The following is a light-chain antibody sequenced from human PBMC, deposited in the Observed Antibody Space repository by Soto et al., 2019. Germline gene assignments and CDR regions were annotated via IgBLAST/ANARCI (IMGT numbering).Light chain of an antibody. CDR3: QQYGGSPRIT. CDR2: GAS. CDR1: ERLSSVY. J-gene: IGKJ5*01. Sequence: IVMAQSPATLSLSPGERATLSCRASERLSSVYLAWYQQRPGQPPRLLIYGASNRATGIPDRFSGSGSGTDFTLIINRLEPEDVAIYYCQQYGGSPRITFGQGTRLEI. V-gene: IGKV3-20*01.